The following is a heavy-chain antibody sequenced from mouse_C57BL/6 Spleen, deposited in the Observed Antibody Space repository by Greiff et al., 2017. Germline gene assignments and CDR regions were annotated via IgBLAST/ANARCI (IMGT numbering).Heavy chain of an antibody. CDR2: IDPENGGT. CDR1: GYTFTDYD. J-gene: IGHJ3*01. V-gene: IGHV1-15*01. Sequence: VQLQQSGAELVRPGASVTLSCKASGYTFTDYDMHWVKQTPVHGLEWIGAIDPENGGTAYNQKFKGKAILTADKSSSTAYMVLRSLTSEDSAVYYCTRTAYSPRAFADRGQGTLVTVAA. CDR3: TRTAYSPRAFAD. D-gene: IGHD2-12*01.